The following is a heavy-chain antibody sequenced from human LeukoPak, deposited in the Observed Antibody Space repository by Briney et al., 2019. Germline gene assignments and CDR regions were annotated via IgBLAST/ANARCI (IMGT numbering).Heavy chain of an antibody. Sequence: SETLSLTCTVSGGSVSSGGYYWSWIRQPPGKGLEWIGHIYGSGSTNYNPSLKSRVTLSVDTSKNQFSLKLSSVTAADTAVYYCAREGTSGTHLNWFDPWGQGTLVTVSS. D-gene: IGHD1-1*01. CDR1: GGSVSSGGYY. J-gene: IGHJ5*02. CDR3: AREGTSGTHLNWFDP. V-gene: IGHV4-61*08. CDR2: IYGSGST.